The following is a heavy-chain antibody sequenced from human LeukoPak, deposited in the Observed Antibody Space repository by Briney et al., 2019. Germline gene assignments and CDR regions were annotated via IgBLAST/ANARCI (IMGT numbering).Heavy chain of an antibody. D-gene: IGHD2-8*01. Sequence: ASVKVSCKASGYTFTSYAMHWVRQAPGQRLGWMGWINAGNGNTKYSQEFQGRVTITRDTSASTAYMELSSLRSEDMAVYYCARGDGYCTNGVCYRYWGQGTLVTVSS. CDR2: INAGNGNT. J-gene: IGHJ4*02. V-gene: IGHV1-3*03. CDR1: GYTFTSYA. CDR3: ARGDGYCTNGVCYRY.